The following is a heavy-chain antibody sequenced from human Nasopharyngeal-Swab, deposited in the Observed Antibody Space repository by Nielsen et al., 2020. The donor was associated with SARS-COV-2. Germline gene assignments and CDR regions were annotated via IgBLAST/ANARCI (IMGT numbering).Heavy chain of an antibody. J-gene: IGHJ4*02. D-gene: IGHD3-22*01. CDR2: IYSGGST. Sequence: RQRPGKGLEWVSVIYSGGSTYYADSVKGRFTISRHNSKNTLYPQMNSLRAEDTAVYYCAREAPTYYYDSSPGGGFDYWGQGTLVTVSS. V-gene: IGHV3-53*04. CDR3: AREAPTYYYDSSPGGGFDY.